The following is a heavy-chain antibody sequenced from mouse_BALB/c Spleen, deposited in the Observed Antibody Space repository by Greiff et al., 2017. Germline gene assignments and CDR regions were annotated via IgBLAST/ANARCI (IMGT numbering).Heavy chain of an antibody. V-gene: IGHV7-3*02. CDR3: ARVPMDY. J-gene: IGHJ4*01. Sequence: EVHLVESGGGLVQPGGSLRLSCATSGFTFTDYYMSWVRQPPGKALEWLGFIRNKANGYTTEYSASVNGRFTISRDNSQSILYLQMNTLRAEDSATYYCARVPMDYWGQGTSVTVSS. CDR2: IRNKANGYTT. CDR1: GFTFTDYY.